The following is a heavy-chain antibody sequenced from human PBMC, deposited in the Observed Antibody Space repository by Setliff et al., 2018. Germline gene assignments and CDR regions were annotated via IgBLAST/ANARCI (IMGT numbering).Heavy chain of an antibody. Sequence: GGSLRLSCAASGFTFSSYWMNWVRQAPGKGLEWVSSISSSSSYIYYADSVKGRFTISRDNARNSLYLQMNSLRAEDTAVYYCARALDSSGYYHAFDIWGQGTMVTVSS. V-gene: IGHV3-21*01. J-gene: IGHJ3*02. D-gene: IGHD3-22*01. CDR2: ISSSSSYI. CDR1: GFTFSSYW. CDR3: ARALDSSGYYHAFDI.